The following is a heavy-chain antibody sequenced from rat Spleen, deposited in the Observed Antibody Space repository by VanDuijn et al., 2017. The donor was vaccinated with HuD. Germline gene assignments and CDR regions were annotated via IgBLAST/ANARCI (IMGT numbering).Heavy chain of an antibody. V-gene: IGHV5-29*01. CDR1: GFTFSDYY. D-gene: IGHD1-2*01. CDR2: FSYDGRTT. J-gene: IGHJ4*01. Sequence: EVQLVESDGGLVQPGRSLKLSCAASGFTFSDYYMAWVRQAPTKGLEWVATFSYDGRTTYYRDSVKGRFTISRDNAKSTLYLQMDSLRSEDTATYYCVRHRDYYNSYVMNVWGQGASVTVSS. CDR3: VRHRDYYNSYVMNV.